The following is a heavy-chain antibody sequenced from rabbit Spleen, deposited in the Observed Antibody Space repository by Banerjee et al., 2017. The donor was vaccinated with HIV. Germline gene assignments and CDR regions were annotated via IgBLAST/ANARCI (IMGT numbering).Heavy chain of an antibody. CDR3: ARDLAGVIGWNFNL. J-gene: IGHJ4*01. D-gene: IGHD4-1*01. Sequence: QSLEESGGGLVKPGASLTLTCKASGFSFSSYYYMCWVRQAPGKGLEWIGCIYAGSSGSTYYASWAKGRFTISKTSSTTVTLQMTSLTAADTATYFCARDLAGVIGWNFNLWGPGTLVTVS. CDR2: IYAGSSGST. V-gene: IGHV1S40*01. CDR1: GFSFSSYYY.